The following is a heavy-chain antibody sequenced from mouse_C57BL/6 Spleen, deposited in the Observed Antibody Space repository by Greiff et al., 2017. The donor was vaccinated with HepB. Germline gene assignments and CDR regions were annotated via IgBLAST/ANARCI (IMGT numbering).Heavy chain of an antibody. CDR1: GYSITSGYY. V-gene: IGHV3-6*01. CDR2: ISYDGSN. CDR3: ALGIQSYAMDY. Sequence: EVQLQQSGPGLVKPSQSLSLTCSVTGYSITSGYYWNWIRQFPGNKLEWMGYISYDGSNNYNPSLKNRISITRDTSKNQFFLKLNSVTTEDTATYYCALGIQSYAMDYWGQGTSVTVSS. J-gene: IGHJ4*01.